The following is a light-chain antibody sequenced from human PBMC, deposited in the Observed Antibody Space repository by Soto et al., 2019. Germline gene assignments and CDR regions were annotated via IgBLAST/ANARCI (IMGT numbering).Light chain of an antibody. V-gene: IGLV2-23*01. Sequence: QSVLTQPASVSGSPGQSITISCSGTSSDVGSANVVYWYQQHPGNAPKLIIFDGDRRPSGVSGRFSGSKSGNTASLTISGLQAEDEADYYCCSFARSHTFYVFGTGTKVTVL. J-gene: IGLJ1*01. CDR1: SSDVGSANV. CDR3: CSFARSHTFYV. CDR2: DGD.